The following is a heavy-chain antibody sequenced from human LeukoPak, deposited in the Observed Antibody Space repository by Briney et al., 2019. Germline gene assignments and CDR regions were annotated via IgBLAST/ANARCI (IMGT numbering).Heavy chain of an antibody. CDR3: AREQTPKQWLVR. D-gene: IGHD6-19*01. J-gene: IGHJ4*02. CDR2: IYTSGST. Sequence: SETLSLTCTVSGGSISSSSYYWSWIRQPAGKGLEWIGRIYTSGSTNYNPSLKSRVTISVDTSKNQFSLKLSSVTAADTAVYYCAREQTPKQWLVRWGQGTLVTVSS. V-gene: IGHV4-61*02. CDR1: GGSISSSSYY.